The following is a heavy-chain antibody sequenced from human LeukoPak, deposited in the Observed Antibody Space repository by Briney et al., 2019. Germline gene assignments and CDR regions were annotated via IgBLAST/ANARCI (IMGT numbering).Heavy chain of an antibody. Sequence: PSETLSLTCSVSGDSISSGPYYWSWIRQPAGKALEWIGYIYTGGDTKYSPSLRSRVTLSIDKSKNEFSLRLTSVTAADTAVYFCARDADCNGGICFGTSWFDPWGQGTQVTVSP. CDR2: IYTGGDT. CDR3: ARDADCNGGICFGTSWFDP. CDR1: GDSISSGPYY. J-gene: IGHJ5*02. V-gene: IGHV4-61*09. D-gene: IGHD2-21*01.